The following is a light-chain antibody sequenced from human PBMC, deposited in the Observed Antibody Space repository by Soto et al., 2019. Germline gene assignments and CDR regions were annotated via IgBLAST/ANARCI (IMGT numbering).Light chain of an antibody. J-gene: IGLJ2*01. Sequence: QSVLTQPASVSGSPGQSITIYCTGNSSDVGSYDLVSWYQQHPDKAPKLLLFEVSKRPSGVSIRFSGSKSGNTASLTISGLQPEDEADYYCCSYATPRLFGGGTKLTVL. CDR1: SSDVGSYDL. V-gene: IGLV2-23*02. CDR3: CSYATPRL. CDR2: EVS.